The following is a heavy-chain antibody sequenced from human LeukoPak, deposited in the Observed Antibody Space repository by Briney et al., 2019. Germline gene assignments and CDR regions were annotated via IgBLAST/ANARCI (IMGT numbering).Heavy chain of an antibody. CDR1: GFTFSSYA. CDR2: ISYDGSNK. V-gene: IGHV3-30-3*01. J-gene: IGHJ4*02. Sequence: PGGSLRHSCSASGFTFSSYAMHWVRQAPGKGLEWVAVISYDGSNKYYADSVKGRFTISRDNSKNTLYLQMNSLRAEDTAVYYCAKDEPLDYWGQGTLVTVSS. CDR3: AKDEPLDY.